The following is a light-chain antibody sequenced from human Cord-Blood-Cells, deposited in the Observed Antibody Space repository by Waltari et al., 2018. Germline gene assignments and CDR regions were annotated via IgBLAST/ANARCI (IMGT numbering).Light chain of an antibody. J-gene: IGKJ4*01. Sequence: DIQMNHSPCSPAAHVGDRGTITCRASQSISSDLNLYQQKPGKAPKLLIYAAYIVQSGVPSMFSGSRSGTDFTLTISSLQPEDFATYYCQQSYSTPLTFGGGTKVEIK. CDR2: AAY. CDR3: QQSYSTPLT. V-gene: IGKV1-39*01. CDR1: QSISSD.